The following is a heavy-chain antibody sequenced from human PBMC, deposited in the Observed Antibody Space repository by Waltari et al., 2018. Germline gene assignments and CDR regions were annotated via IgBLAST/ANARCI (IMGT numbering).Heavy chain of an antibody. D-gene: IGHD5-12*01. Sequence: QLQLQESGPRLVRPSETLSRICRVSGVSITSNSHYWAWIRQSPGQGLEWLGTVSYSGTTYISPSLKSRVSVSRDTSKNQVSLILGSVTAADMAVYYCATYIGASVGTAAFDVWGQGTMVTVSS. J-gene: IGHJ3*01. V-gene: IGHV4-39*01. CDR2: VSYSGTT. CDR3: ATYIGASVGTAAFDV. CDR1: GVSITSNSHY.